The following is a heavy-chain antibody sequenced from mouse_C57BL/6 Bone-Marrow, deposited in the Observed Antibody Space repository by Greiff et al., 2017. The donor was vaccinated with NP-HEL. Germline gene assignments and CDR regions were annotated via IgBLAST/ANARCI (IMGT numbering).Heavy chain of an antibody. Sequence: QVQLQQPGAELVKPGASVKLSCKASGYTFTSYWMHWVKQRPGRGLEWIGRIDPNSGGTKYNEKFKGKATLTADKSSSTADLQLSSLTSEDSAVYFCARDYYGSRGSWFAYWGQGTLVTVSA. J-gene: IGHJ3*01. CDR2: IDPNSGGT. CDR3: ARDYYGSRGSWFAY. V-gene: IGHV1-62-3*01. D-gene: IGHD1-1*01. CDR1: GYTFTSYW.